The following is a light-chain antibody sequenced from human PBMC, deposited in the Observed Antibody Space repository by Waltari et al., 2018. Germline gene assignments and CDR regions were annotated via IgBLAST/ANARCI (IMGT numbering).Light chain of an antibody. CDR3: QRSYS. V-gene: IGKV1-39*01. CDR2: AAS. Sequence: DIQMTQSPSSLSASVGDRVTITCRASQSSSNYLNWYQQKPGKAPKLLIYAASTLQSGVPSRFSGRASGKVFALTISSLQPEDFATYYCQRSYSFGQGTRLEIK. J-gene: IGKJ5*01. CDR1: QSSSNY.